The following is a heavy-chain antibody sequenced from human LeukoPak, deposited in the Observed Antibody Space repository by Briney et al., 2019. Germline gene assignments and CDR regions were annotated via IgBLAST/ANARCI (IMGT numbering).Heavy chain of an antibody. Sequence: GGSLRLSCAASGFTFSSRGMSWVRQAPGKGLEWVSSITPSGDGTYYAASVKGRFTISRDNSKNTLYLQMDSLRADDTAKYYCARDSPVATWWGQGTLVTVPS. CDR2: ITPSGDGT. J-gene: IGHJ4*02. CDR1: GFTFSSRG. CDR3: ARDSPVATW. V-gene: IGHV3-23*01. D-gene: IGHD1-26*01.